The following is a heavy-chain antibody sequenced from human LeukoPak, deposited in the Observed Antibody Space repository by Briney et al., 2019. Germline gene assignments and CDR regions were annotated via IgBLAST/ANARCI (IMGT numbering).Heavy chain of an antibody. CDR1: GGSFSGYY. Sequence: SETLSLTCAVYGGSFSGYYWSWIRQPPGKGLEWIGEFNHSGSTNYNPSLKSRVTISVDTSKNQFSLKLSSVTAADTAVYYCATVAGGGYDAPYYFDYWGQGTLVTVSS. CDR2: FNHSGST. D-gene: IGHD5-12*01. V-gene: IGHV4-34*01. CDR3: ATVAGGGYDAPYYFDY. J-gene: IGHJ4*02.